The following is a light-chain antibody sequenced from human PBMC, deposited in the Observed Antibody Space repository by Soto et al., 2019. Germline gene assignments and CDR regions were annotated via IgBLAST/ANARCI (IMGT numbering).Light chain of an antibody. CDR3: QQYGTSPPWT. Sequence: EIVLTQSPGTLSLSPGERATLSCRASQSVSSNYLAWYQQKPGQAPRLLIYGASNRATGIPDRFSGSGSGTDFTLTISRLKPEDFAVYYCQQYGTSPPWTFGQGTKVELK. V-gene: IGKV3-20*01. CDR1: QSVSSNY. CDR2: GAS. J-gene: IGKJ1*01.